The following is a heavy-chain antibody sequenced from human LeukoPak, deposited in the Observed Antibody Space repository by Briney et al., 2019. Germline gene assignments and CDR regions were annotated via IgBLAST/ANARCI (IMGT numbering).Heavy chain of an antibody. J-gene: IGHJ6*02. CDR2: ISAYNGNT. V-gene: IGHV1-18*01. D-gene: IGHD3-3*01. CDR3: ARGGSGYYSYYYYGMDV. Sequence: GASVKVSCKASGYTFTSYGISWVRQAPGQGLEWMGWISAYNGNTNYAQKLQGRVTMTTDTSTSTAYMELRSLRSDDTAVCYCARGGSGYYSYYYYGMDVWGQGTTVTVSS. CDR1: GYTFTSYG.